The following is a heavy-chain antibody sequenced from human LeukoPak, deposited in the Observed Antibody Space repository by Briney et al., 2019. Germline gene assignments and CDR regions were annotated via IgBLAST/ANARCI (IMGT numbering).Heavy chain of an antibody. V-gene: IGHV4-39*01. Sequence: TSETLSLTCTVSGGSISSSSYYWGWIRQPPGKGLEWIGSIYYSGSTYYNPSLKSRVTISVDTSKNQFSLKLSSVTAADTAVYYCARRIAVAGLPSRGFDYWGQGTLVTVSS. J-gene: IGHJ4*02. CDR3: ARRIAVAGLPSRGFDY. CDR1: GGSISSSSYY. D-gene: IGHD6-19*01. CDR2: IYYSGST.